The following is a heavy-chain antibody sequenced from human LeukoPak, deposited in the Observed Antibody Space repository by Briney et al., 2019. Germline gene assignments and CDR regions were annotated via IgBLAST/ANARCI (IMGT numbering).Heavy chain of an antibody. J-gene: IGHJ6*04. Sequence: PGGSLRLSCAASGFTFSSYGMRWVRQAPGKGLEWVAVIWYDGSNKYYADSVKGRFTISRDNSKNTLYLQMNSLRAEDTAVYYCVRIAVANNYYYGMDVWGKGTTVTVSS. V-gene: IGHV3-33*01. CDR2: IWYDGSNK. CDR1: GFTFSSYG. D-gene: IGHD6-19*01. CDR3: VRIAVANNYYYGMDV.